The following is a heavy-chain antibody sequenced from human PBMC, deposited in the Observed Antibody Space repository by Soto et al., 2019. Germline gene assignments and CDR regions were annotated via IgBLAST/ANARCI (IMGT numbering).Heavy chain of an antibody. Sequence: QVQLQESGPGLVKASETVSLTCTVSGGSISRYCWRWIRQPSGKGLEWIGRIYPSGSTNYSPSLNSRVTISVDTSKNQLSLKLSSVTAADTAVYYCARGEIGNGYGMNVWGQGTTVTVSS. CDR2: IYPSGST. J-gene: IGHJ6*02. CDR1: GGSISRYC. CDR3: ARGEIGNGYGMNV. V-gene: IGHV4-4*07. D-gene: IGHD2-8*01.